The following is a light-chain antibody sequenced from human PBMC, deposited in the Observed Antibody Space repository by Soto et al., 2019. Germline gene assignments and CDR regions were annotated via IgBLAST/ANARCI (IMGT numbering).Light chain of an antibody. J-gene: IGLJ2*01. CDR2: RNN. CDR1: SSNIGSNY. Sequence: QSVLTQPPSASGTPGQRVTISCSGSSSNIGSNYVYWYQQLPGTAPKLLIYRNNQRPSGVPDRFSGSKSGTSASLATSGLRSEEESDYYCEEWDDILSCVVLGGWTQLTVL. V-gene: IGLV1-47*01. CDR3: EEWDDILSCVV.